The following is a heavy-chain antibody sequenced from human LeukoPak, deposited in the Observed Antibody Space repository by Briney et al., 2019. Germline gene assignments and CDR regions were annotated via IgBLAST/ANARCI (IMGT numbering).Heavy chain of an antibody. CDR2: IIPIFGTA. CDR3: ARPKACSSTSCYPSNAFDI. Sequence: GSSVKVSCKASGGTFSSYAISWVRQAPGQGLEWMGGIIPIFGTANYAQKFQGRVTITADESTSTAYMELSSLRSEDTAVYYCARPKACSSTSCYPSNAFDIWGQGTMVTVSS. D-gene: IGHD2-2*01. CDR1: GGTFSSYA. J-gene: IGHJ3*02. V-gene: IGHV1-69*01.